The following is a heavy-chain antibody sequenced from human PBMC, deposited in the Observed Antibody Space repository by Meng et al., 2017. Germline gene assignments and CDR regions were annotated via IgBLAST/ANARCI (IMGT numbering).Heavy chain of an antibody. CDR1: GFTFSSDG. Sequence: QGQLVRVGGAVVQPGRSLRLSRAASGFTFSSDGMHWVRQAPGKGLEWVAVIWYDGSNKYYADSVKGRFTISRDNSKNTLYLQMNSLRAEDTAVYYCARDTSVATYLFDYWGQGTLVTVSS. D-gene: IGHD5-12*01. CDR2: IWYDGSNK. J-gene: IGHJ4*02. V-gene: IGHV3-33*08. CDR3: ARDTSVATYLFDY.